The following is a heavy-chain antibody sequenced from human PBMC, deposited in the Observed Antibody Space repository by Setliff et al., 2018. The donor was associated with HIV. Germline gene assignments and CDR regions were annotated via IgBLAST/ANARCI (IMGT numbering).Heavy chain of an antibody. D-gene: IGHD2-21*02. V-gene: IGHV3-7*03. CDR2: IQQDGSEK. Sequence: HPGGSLRLSCAASGFTFSRYWMTWVRQAPGKGLEWVANIQQDGSEKYYVDSVKGRFTISRDDSKSIAYLQMNSLKTEDTAVYYCTRLPHIVVVTAMPYFDYWGQGTLVTVSS. CDR1: GFTFSRYW. J-gene: IGHJ4*02. CDR3: TRLPHIVVVTAMPYFDY.